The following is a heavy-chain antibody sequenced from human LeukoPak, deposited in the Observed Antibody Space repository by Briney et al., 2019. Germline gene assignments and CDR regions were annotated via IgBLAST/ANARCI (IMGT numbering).Heavy chain of an antibody. J-gene: IGHJ4*02. Sequence: GGSLRLSCAASGFTFSSFAMSWIRQAPGKGLEWVSSVSTSGVGTYYADSVRGRFTISRDNSKNTVFLQMNSLRAEDSAVYYCAKDSVAQLWFGDRHSAGNYYFDYWGQGTLVTVSS. V-gene: IGHV3-23*01. CDR2: VSTSGVGT. CDR1: GFTFSSFA. CDR3: AKDSVAQLWFGDRHSAGNYYFDY. D-gene: IGHD3-10*01.